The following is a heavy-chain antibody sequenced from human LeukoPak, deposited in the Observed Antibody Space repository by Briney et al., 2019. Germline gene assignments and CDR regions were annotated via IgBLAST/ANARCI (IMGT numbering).Heavy chain of an antibody. V-gene: IGHV4-59*11. CDR1: GGSISSHY. J-gene: IGHJ6*03. CDR3: ARSYYYYYMDV. CDR2: IYYSGST. Sequence: KPSETLSLTCTVSGGSISSHYWSWIRQPPGKGLEWIGYIYYSGSTNYNPSLKSRVTISVGTSKNQFSLKLSSVTAADTAVYYCARSYYYYYMDVWGKGTTVTVSS.